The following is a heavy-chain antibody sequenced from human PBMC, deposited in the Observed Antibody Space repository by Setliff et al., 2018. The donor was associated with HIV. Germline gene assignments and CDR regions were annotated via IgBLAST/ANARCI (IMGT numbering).Heavy chain of an antibody. J-gene: IGHJ4*02. CDR2: INSASGGT. CDR3: ARGVPLLPPRN. V-gene: IGHV1-2*02. CDR1: GYTFTDNY. D-gene: IGHD1-26*01. Sequence: ASVTFSCKASGYTFTDNYIHRVRQAPGQGLEWMAWINSASGGTNYAQNFQGRVTVTRDTSINTVYLEVNGLKSDDTAVYYCARGVPLLPPRNWGQGARVTVSS.